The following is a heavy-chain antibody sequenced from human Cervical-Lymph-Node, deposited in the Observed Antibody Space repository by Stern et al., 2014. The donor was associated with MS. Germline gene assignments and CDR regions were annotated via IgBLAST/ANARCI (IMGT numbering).Heavy chain of an antibody. Sequence: EVHLVESGGGVIKPGGSLRLSCTASGFTVSRDYMTWVRKAPGKGLEWVSLITNVRSTFYTDSVKGRFTISRDDSKNAVYHHMTSLRAEDTAMYYCARDTSSPERSDWWGQGTLVTVSS. CDR3: ARDTSSPERSDW. J-gene: IGHJ4*02. D-gene: IGHD1-1*01. CDR1: GFTVSRDY. V-gene: IGHV3-53*01. CDR2: ITNVRST.